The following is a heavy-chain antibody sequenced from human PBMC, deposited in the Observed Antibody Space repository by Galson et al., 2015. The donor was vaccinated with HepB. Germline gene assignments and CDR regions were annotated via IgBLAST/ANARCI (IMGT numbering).Heavy chain of an antibody. CDR1: GFTFSSYG. CDR2: IWYDGSNK. CDR3: ARDNLESDFWSGYSPKYYYYYMDV. J-gene: IGHJ6*03. Sequence: SLRLSCAASGFTFSSYGMHWVRQAPGKGLEWVAVIWYDGSNKYYADSVKGRFTISRDNSKNTLYLQMNSLRAEDTAVYYCARDNLESDFWSGYSPKYYYYYMDVWGKGTTVTVSS. V-gene: IGHV3-33*01. D-gene: IGHD3-3*01.